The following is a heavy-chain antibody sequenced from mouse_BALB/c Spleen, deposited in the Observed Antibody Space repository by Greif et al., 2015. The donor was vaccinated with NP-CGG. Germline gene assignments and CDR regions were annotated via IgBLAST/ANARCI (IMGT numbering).Heavy chain of an antibody. Sequence: VQLKESGAELVRPGALVKLSCKASGFNIKDYYMHWVKQRPEQGLEWVGWIDPENGNTKYDPKFQGKATITADTSSNTAYLQLSSLTSEDTAVYYCARSLYGNHGGNYWGQGTTLTVSS. CDR2: IDPENGNT. CDR1: GFNIKDYY. CDR3: ARSLYGNHGGNY. D-gene: IGHD2-1*01. J-gene: IGHJ2*01. V-gene: IGHV14-1*02.